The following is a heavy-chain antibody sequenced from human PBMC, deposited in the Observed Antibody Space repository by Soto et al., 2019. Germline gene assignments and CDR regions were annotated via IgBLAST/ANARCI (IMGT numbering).Heavy chain of an antibody. CDR2: ISYDGTNK. CDR3: ARDGRIAATKGALYNWFDP. V-gene: IGHV3-30*03. J-gene: IGHJ5*02. D-gene: IGHD6-13*01. CDR1: GFTFSSYG. Sequence: QVQLVESGGGVVQPGRSLRLSCAASGFTFSSYGMHWVRQAPGKGLEWVAVISYDGTNKYYVDSVEGRFTISRDNSKNTLDLQINSLRAEDTAVYYCARDGRIAATKGALYNWFDPWGQGTLVTVSS.